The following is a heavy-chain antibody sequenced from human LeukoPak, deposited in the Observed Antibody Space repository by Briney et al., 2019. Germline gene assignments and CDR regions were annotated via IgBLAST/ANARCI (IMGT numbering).Heavy chain of an antibody. CDR1: GYTFTSYG. D-gene: IGHD3-22*01. V-gene: IGHV1-18*01. J-gene: IGHJ4*02. CDR2: ISAYNGNT. Sequence: ASVKVSCKASGYTFTSYGISWVRQAPGQGLEWMGWISAYNGNTNYAQKLQGRVTMTTDTSTSTAYMELRSLRSGGTAVYYCARDLGPSSSGYYRVLFSWGQGTLVTVSS. CDR3: ARDLGPSSSGYYRVLFS.